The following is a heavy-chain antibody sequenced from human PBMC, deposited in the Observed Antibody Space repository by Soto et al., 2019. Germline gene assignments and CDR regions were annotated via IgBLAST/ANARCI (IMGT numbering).Heavy chain of an antibody. CDR3: ARHAGEQRDFDY. D-gene: IGHD2-8*01. J-gene: IGHJ4*02. CDR2: INHTGIS. V-gene: IGHV4-34*01. Sequence: PSATLSLTCAVSGGSFSGYYWSWIRQPPGKGLEWIGEINHTGISNYNPSLKSRVTISVDTSKNQFSLKLSSVTAADTAVYYCARHAGEQRDFDYWGQGTLVTVSS. CDR1: GGSFSGYY.